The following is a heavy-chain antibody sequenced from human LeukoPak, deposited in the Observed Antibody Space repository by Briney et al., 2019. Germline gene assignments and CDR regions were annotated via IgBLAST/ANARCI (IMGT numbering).Heavy chain of an antibody. CDR3: TRHMKGYSYGFG. D-gene: IGHD5-18*01. CDR1: GFTFSGSA. Sequence: GGSLRLSCAAPGFTFSGSAMHWVRQASGKGLEWVGRIRSKANSYATAYAASVKGRFTISRDDSKNTAYLQMNSLKTEDTAVYYCTRHMKGYSYGFGWGQGTLVTVSS. J-gene: IGHJ4*02. CDR2: IRSKANSYAT. V-gene: IGHV3-73*01.